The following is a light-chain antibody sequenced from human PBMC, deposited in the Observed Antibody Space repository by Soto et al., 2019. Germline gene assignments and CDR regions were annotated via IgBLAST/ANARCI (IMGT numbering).Light chain of an antibody. CDR2: AAS. V-gene: IGKV1-39*01. CDR3: QQGYSTPGT. CDR1: QSISIY. J-gene: IGKJ2*01. Sequence: DIQMTQSPSSLSASVGDRVTITCRASQSISIYLNWYQQKPGNAPTLLIYAASSLQSGVPSRFSGSGSGTEFTLPIGSLQPEHFATYYCQQGYSTPGTFGQGTKLEIK.